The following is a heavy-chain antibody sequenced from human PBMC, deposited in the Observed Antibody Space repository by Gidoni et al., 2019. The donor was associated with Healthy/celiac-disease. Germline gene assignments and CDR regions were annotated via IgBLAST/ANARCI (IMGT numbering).Heavy chain of an antibody. J-gene: IGHJ4*02. D-gene: IGHD2-2*01. CDR3: ASWGYCSSTSCYSDY. CDR1: GFTFSRYW. V-gene: IGHV3-7*03. Sequence: EVQLVESGGGLVQPGGSLRRACAASGFTFSRYWMSWVRRAPGKGLEWVANIKQDVSEKYYVDSVKGRFTISRDNAQNSLYLQMNSLRAEDTAVYYCASWGYCSSTSCYSDYWGQGTLVTVSS. CDR2: IKQDVSEK.